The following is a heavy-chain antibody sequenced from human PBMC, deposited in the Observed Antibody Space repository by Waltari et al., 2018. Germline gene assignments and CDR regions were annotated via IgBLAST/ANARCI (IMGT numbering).Heavy chain of an antibody. D-gene: IGHD3-16*01. J-gene: IGHJ4*02. CDR3: VKSAGGATIWLVFDD. V-gene: IGHV3-9*01. CDR2: IKWNSGNI. Sequence: EVQLVDAGGGLVQPGRSLRSACAPPGSTFGAYAMHWVRQAPGKGLEWVAGIKWNSGNIRYADSVKGRFIISRDNAKNSMYLQMNSLRDEDTAFYYCVKSAGGATIWLVFDDWGQGTLVTVSS. CDR1: GSTFGAYA.